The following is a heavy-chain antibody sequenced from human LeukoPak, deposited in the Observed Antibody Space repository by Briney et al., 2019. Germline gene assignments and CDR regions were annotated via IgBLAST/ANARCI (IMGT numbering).Heavy chain of an antibody. V-gene: IGHV3-11*06. CDR1: GFIFYNAW. D-gene: IGHD2-2*01. CDR2: ISSSSSYT. J-gene: IGHJ5*02. Sequence: GGSLRLSCAASGFIFYNAWLDWVRQAPGKGLEWVSYISSSSSYTNYADSVKGRFTISRDNAKNSLYLQMNSLRAEDTAVYYCARDESQRGWFDPWGQGTLVTVSS. CDR3: ARDESQRGWFDP.